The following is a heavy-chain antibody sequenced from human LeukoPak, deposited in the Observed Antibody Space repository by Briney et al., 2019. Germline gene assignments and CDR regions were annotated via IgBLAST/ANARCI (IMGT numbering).Heavy chain of an antibody. CDR1: GFTFSSYW. J-gene: IGHJ4*02. Sequence: PGGSLRLSCAASGFTFSSYWMSWVRQAPGKGLEWVANIKQDGSEKYYVDSVKGRFTISRDNAKNSLYLQMNSLRAEDTAVYYCARHEPHYGDPYFDYWGQGTLVTVSS. D-gene: IGHD4-17*01. CDR3: ARHEPHYGDPYFDY. CDR2: IKQDGSEK. V-gene: IGHV3-7*01.